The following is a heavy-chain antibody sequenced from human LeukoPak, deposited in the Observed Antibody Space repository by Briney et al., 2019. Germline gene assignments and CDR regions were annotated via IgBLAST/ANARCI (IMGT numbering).Heavy chain of an antibody. Sequence: GGSLRLSCAASGFTFSSYWMHWVRQAPGKGLMWVSRIKSDGKTNYADSVKGRFTISRDNAKNTVSLQMNSLKAEDTGVYYCARAPSEIGGYYPEYFRHWGQGTLVTVSS. CDR2: IKSDGKT. J-gene: IGHJ1*01. D-gene: IGHD3-22*01. CDR3: ARAPSEIGGYYPEYFRH. V-gene: IGHV3-74*01. CDR1: GFTFSSYW.